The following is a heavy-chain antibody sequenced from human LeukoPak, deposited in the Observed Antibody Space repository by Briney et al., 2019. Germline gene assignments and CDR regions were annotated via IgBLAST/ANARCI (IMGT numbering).Heavy chain of an antibody. Sequence: ASVKVSCKASGYTFTSYGISWVRQAPGQGLEWMGWITDYNSNTNYAQKLQGRVTMTTDTSTSTAYMDLRCLRSDDTAVYYCARGIRLGILTGYASLFDYWGQGTLVTVSS. J-gene: IGHJ4*02. CDR2: ITDYNSNT. CDR1: GYTFTSYG. D-gene: IGHD3-9*01. V-gene: IGHV1-18*04. CDR3: ARGIRLGILTGYASLFDY.